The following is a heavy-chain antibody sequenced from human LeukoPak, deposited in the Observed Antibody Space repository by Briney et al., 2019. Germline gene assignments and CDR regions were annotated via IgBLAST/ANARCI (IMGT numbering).Heavy chain of an antibody. Sequence: GGSLRLSCAASGFTFSNYGMHWVRQAPGKGLEWVAVIWSDGSNQYYADSVKGRFSISRDNSKNTLYLQMNSLRAEDTAVYYCARDRGVHYDSSGYYDYWGQGTLVTVSS. CDR2: IWSDGSNQ. V-gene: IGHV3-33*01. CDR1: GFTFSNYG. D-gene: IGHD3-22*01. CDR3: ARDRGVHYDSSGYYDY. J-gene: IGHJ4*02.